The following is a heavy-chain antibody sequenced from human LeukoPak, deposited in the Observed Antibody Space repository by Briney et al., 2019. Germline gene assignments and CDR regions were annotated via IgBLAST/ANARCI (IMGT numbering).Heavy chain of an antibody. CDR1: GVTLSSYW. D-gene: IGHD2-15*01. Sequence: GGSLRLSCAASGVTLSSYWMHWVRQAPGKGLVRVSRINSDGTSTTYADPVKGRFTISRDTAKNSLYLQMNSLRAEDTAVYYCVAARADFDYWGQGTLVTVSS. CDR2: INSDGTST. CDR3: VAARADFDY. J-gene: IGHJ4*02. V-gene: IGHV3-74*01.